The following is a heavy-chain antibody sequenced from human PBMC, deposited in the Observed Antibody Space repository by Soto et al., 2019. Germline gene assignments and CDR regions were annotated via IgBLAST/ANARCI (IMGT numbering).Heavy chain of an antibody. CDR3: VAPAELLYFALNYLDY. CDR2: ISGSGGST. Sequence: GGSLRLSCAASGFTFSSYAMSWVRQAPGKGLEWVSAISGSGGSTYYADSVKGRFTISRDNSKNTLYLQMNSLSAEDTAVYYCVAPAELLYFALNYLDYWGQGTLVTVSS. J-gene: IGHJ4*02. CDR1: GFTFSSYA. V-gene: IGHV3-23*01. D-gene: IGHD3-9*01.